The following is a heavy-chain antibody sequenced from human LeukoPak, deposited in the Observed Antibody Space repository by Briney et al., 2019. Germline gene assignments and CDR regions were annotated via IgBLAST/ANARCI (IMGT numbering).Heavy chain of an antibody. Sequence: SVKVSCKASGGTFSSYAISWVRQAPGQGLEWMGRIIPIFGIANYAQKFQGRVTITADKSTSTAYMELSSLRSEDTAVYYCAGVGLEGLGGVPAAILAYWGQGTLVTVSS. J-gene: IGHJ4*02. D-gene: IGHD2-2*01. CDR2: IIPIFGIA. V-gene: IGHV1-69*04. CDR1: GGTFSSYA. CDR3: AGVGLEGLGGVPAAILAY.